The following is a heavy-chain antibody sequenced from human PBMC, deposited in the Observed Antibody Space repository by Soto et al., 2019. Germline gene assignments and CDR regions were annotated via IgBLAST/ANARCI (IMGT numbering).Heavy chain of an antibody. CDR3: ATCYGSGTDCQEDYLAF. Sequence: GGSLRLSCAASGFTFTNAWMSWVRQAPGKGLEWVGRVKGKTNGGTTDYAAPVKDRFNISRDDSKNTLYLQMNNLKTEDTAVYYCATCYGSGTDCQEDYLAFWGQGTPVTVSS. CDR1: GFTFTNAW. J-gene: IGHJ4*02. D-gene: IGHD3-10*01. CDR2: VKGKTNGGTT. V-gene: IGHV3-15*01.